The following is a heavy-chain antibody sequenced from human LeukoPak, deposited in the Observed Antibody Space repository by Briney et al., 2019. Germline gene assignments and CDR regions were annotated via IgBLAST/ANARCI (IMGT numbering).Heavy chain of an antibody. D-gene: IGHD3-16*01. V-gene: IGHV3-23*01. J-gene: IGHJ4*02. CDR1: GCTFSSYA. CDR3: AKDRDGGSNTRAKGFDH. CDR2: ISAGGGTR. Sequence: GGSLRLSCAASGCTFSSYAMSWVRQAPGKGLEWVSGISAGGGTRYYADSVKGRFTTSRDSSRNILYLQMNGLTAEDTAVYYCAKDRDGGSNTRAKGFDHWGQGTLVTVSS.